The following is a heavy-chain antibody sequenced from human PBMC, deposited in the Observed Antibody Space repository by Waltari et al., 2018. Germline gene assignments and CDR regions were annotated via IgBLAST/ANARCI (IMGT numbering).Heavy chain of an antibody. D-gene: IGHD1-1*01. Sequence: QVQLVQSGAEVKKPGASVKVSCKASGYTFTGYYMHWVRQATGQGLEWMGWMNPNSGNTGYAQKFQGRVTMTRNTSISTAYMELSSLRSEDTAVYYCARGPNWIYWYFDLWGRGTLVTVSS. CDR2: MNPNSGNT. J-gene: IGHJ2*01. V-gene: IGHV1-8*02. CDR3: ARGPNWIYWYFDL. CDR1: GYTFTGYY.